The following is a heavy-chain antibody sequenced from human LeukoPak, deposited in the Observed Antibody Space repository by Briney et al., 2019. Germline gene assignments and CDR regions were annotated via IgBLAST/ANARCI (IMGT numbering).Heavy chain of an antibody. CDR3: ARGLPYGSGSYMERWFDP. V-gene: IGHV4-34*01. CDR2: INHSGST. J-gene: IGHJ5*02. CDR1: GGSFSGYY. Sequence: PSETLSLTCAVYGGSFSGYYWSWIRQPPGKGLEWIGEINHSGSTNYNPSLKSRVTISVDTSKNQFSLKLSSVTAADTAVYYCARGLPYGSGSYMERWFDPWGQGTLVTVSS. D-gene: IGHD3-10*01.